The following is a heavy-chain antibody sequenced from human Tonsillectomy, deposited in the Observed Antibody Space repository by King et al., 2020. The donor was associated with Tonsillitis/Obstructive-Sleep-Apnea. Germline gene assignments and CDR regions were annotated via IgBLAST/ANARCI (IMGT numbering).Heavy chain of an antibody. CDR3: ARVGNCSSTGCFDY. J-gene: IGHJ4*02. CDR1: GGSFSGNY. Sequence: VQLQQWGAGLLKPSETLSLTCAVHGGSFSGNYWTWIRQPPGKGLEWIGEINHSGGTKYNPSLNGRATISVETPKSQFSLMLNSVTAADTAVYYCARVGNCSSTGCFDYWGQGTLVTVSS. CDR2: INHSGGT. V-gene: IGHV4-34*01. D-gene: IGHD2-2*03.